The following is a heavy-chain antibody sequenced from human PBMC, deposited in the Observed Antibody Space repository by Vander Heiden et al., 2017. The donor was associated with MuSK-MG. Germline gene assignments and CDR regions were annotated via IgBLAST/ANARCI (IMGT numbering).Heavy chain of an antibody. Sequence: QVQLQESGPGLVKPSESLSLTCTASGRPISSHYWSWTRQPPGKGREWIGYIYYSGSTNYNPSLKSRVTISVDTSKNQFSLKLTSVTAADTAVYYCARLHHYYESSSYWVTDYFDYWGQGTLVTVSS. V-gene: IGHV4-59*08. CDR1: GRPISSHY. J-gene: IGHJ4*02. D-gene: IGHD3-22*01. CDR3: ARLHHYYESSSYWVTDYFDY. CDR2: IYYSGST.